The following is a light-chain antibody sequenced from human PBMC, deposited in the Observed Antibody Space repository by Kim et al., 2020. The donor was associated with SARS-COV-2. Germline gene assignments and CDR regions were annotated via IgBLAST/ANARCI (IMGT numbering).Light chain of an antibody. CDR2: GKN. J-gene: IGLJ3*02. CDR1: SLRSYY. CDR3: NSRDSSGNHLV. V-gene: IGLV3-19*01. Sequence: SSELTQDPAVSVALGQTVRITCQGDSLRSYYASWYQQKPGQAPVLVIYGKNNRPSGIQDRFSGSSSGHTASLTITGAQAEDEADYYCNSRDSSGNHLVF.